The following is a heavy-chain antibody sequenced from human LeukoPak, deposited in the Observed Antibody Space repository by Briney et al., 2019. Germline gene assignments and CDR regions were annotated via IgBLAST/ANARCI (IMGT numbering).Heavy chain of an antibody. D-gene: IGHD6-6*01. Sequence: PGGSLRLSCAASGFTLSSYGMHWVRQAPGKGLEWVAFIRYDGSNKYYADSVKGRFTISRDNSKNTLYLQMNSLRAEDTAVYYCAKDQYSSSYYFDYWGQGTLVTVS. CDR2: IRYDGSNK. CDR1: GFTLSSYG. J-gene: IGHJ4*02. CDR3: AKDQYSSSYYFDY. V-gene: IGHV3-30*02.